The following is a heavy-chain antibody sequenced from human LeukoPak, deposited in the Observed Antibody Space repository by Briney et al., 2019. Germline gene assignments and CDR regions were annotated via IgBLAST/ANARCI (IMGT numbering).Heavy chain of an antibody. D-gene: IGHD6-13*01. CDR2: IKQDGSEK. CDR1: GFTFSSYW. J-gene: IGHJ6*03. Sequence: PGGSLRLSCAASGFTFSSYWMSWVRQAPGKGLEWVANIKQDGSEKYYVDSVKGRFTIPRDNAKNSLYLQMNSLRAEDTAVYYCARDIAAAGTFYYYYMDVWGKGTTVTVSS. CDR3: ARDIAAAGTFYYYYMDV. V-gene: IGHV3-7*01.